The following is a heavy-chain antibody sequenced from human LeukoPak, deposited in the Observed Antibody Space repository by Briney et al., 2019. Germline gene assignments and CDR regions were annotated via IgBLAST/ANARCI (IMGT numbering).Heavy chain of an antibody. Sequence: GGSLRLSCAASGFTFSNYAMTWVRQAPGKGLEWVSVISGSGSNTDYADSVKGRFTISRDNSKNTLSLQMNSLRAEDTAVYYCADPTFDSWGQGTLVTVSS. J-gene: IGHJ4*02. CDR3: ADPTFDS. CDR1: GFTFSNYA. V-gene: IGHV3-23*01. CDR2: ISGSGSNT.